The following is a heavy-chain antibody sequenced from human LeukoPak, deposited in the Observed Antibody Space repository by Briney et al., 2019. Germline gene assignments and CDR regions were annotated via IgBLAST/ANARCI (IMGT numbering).Heavy chain of an antibody. CDR1: GFTFSSYA. CDR3: AKYFYDFWSGYSNFDY. V-gene: IGHV3-23*01. Sequence: GGSLRLSCAASGFTFSSYAMSWVRQAPGKGLEWVLGISGSGGSTYYADSVKGRFTISRDNSKNTLYLQMNSLRAEDTAVYYCAKYFYDFWSGYSNFDYWGQGTLVTVSS. J-gene: IGHJ4*02. CDR2: ISGSGGST. D-gene: IGHD3-3*01.